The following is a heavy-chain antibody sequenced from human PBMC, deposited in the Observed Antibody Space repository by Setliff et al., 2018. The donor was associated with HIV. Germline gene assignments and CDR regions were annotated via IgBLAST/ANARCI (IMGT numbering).Heavy chain of an antibody. Sequence: LRLSCAASGFTFRNFSMNWVRQAPGKGLEWVSSISSSSSYIYYADSVKGRFTISRDNAKKSLYLQMNSLRAEDTAVYYCARGDQFYYGSGSYSDYWGRGTLVTVSS. V-gene: IGHV3-21*01. CDR3: ARGDQFYYGSGSYSDY. CDR2: ISSSSSYI. J-gene: IGHJ4*02. D-gene: IGHD3-10*01. CDR1: GFTFRNFS.